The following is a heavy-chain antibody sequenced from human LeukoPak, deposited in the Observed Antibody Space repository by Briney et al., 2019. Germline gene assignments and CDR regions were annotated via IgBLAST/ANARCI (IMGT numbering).Heavy chain of an antibody. CDR1: GYTFTGYY. Sequence: GASVKVSCKASGYTFTGYYMHWVRQAPGQGLEWMGWINPNSGGTNYAQKFQGRVTMTRDTSISTAYMELSRLRSDDTAVYYCARDFRAGATRWDYYYYMDVWGKGTTVTVSS. J-gene: IGHJ6*03. CDR2: INPNSGGT. CDR3: ARDFRAGATRWDYYYYMDV. D-gene: IGHD1-26*01. V-gene: IGHV1-2*02.